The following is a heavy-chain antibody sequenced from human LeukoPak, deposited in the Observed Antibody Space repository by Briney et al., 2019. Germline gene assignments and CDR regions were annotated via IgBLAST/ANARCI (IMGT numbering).Heavy chain of an antibody. Sequence: PGGSLRLSCAASGFTVSTNYMSWVRQAPGKGLEWVAVIYSGDSTYYADSVKGRFTISRDNSKNMLYLQMNSLRAEGTAVYYCARGSAYSHWGQGTLVTVSS. D-gene: IGHD3-22*01. CDR3: ARGSAYSH. CDR2: IYSGDST. J-gene: IGHJ4*02. CDR1: GFTVSTNY. V-gene: IGHV3-66*02.